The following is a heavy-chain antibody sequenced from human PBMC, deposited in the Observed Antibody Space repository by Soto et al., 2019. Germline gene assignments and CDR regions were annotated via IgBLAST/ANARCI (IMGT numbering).Heavy chain of an antibody. D-gene: IGHD6-6*01. CDR1: GGTFSSYA. Sequence: GASVKVSCKASGGTFSSYAISWVRQAPGQGLEWMGGIIPIFGTANYAQKFQGRVTITADESTSTAYMELSSLRSGDTAVYYCARVIADRHSYYYGIDVCGQGTTVTVYS. CDR3: ARVIADRHSYYYGIDV. CDR2: IIPIFGTA. V-gene: IGHV1-69*13. J-gene: IGHJ6*02.